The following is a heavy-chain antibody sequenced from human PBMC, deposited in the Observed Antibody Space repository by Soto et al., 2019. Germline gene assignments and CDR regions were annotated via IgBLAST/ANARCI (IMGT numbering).Heavy chain of an antibody. J-gene: IGHJ4*02. V-gene: IGHV1-46*03. CDR2: INPSGGST. CDR1: GYTFTSSY. CDR3: ARGGLRYFDWLSSSY. D-gene: IGHD3-9*01. Sequence: ASVKVSCKASGYTFTSSYMHWVRQAPGQGLEWMGIINPSGGSTSYAQKFQGRVTMTRDTSTSTVYMELSSLRSEDTAVYYCARGGLRYFDWLSSSYWGQGTLVTVSS.